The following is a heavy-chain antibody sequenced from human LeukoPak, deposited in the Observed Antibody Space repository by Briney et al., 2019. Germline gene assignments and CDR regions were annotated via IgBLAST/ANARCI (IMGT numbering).Heavy chain of an antibody. V-gene: IGHV3-15*01. Sequence: GGSLRLSCAASGFTFSNAWMSWVRQAPGKGLEWVGRVKSKTDGGTTDYAAPVKGRSTISRDDSKNTLYLQMNSLKTEDTAVYYCTTDPSFMPRAYYGMDVWGQGTTVTVSS. J-gene: IGHJ6*02. CDR2: VKSKTDGGTT. D-gene: IGHD2-2*01. CDR3: TTDPSFMPRAYYGMDV. CDR1: GFTFSNAW.